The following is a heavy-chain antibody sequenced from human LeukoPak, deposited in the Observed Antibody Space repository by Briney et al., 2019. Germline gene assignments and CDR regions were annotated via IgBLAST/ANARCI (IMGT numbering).Heavy chain of an antibody. Sequence: SETLSLTCAVYGGSFSGYYWSWIRQPPGKGLEWIGEINHSGSTNYNPSLKSRVTISVDTSKNQFSLKLRSVTAADPAVYYCETRQGPYVVVGAFDIWGQGTMVTVSS. CDR3: ETRQGPYVVVGAFDI. CDR1: GGSFSGYY. CDR2: INHSGST. J-gene: IGHJ3*02. D-gene: IGHD2-2*01. V-gene: IGHV4-34*01.